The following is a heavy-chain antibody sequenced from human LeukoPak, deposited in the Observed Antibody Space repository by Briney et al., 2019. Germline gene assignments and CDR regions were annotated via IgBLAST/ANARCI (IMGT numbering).Heavy chain of an antibody. V-gene: IGHV1-8*01. CDR3: ARDQDHYYYYDSSGLDAFDI. J-gene: IGHJ3*02. CDR1: GYTFTSYD. Sequence: ASVKVSCKASGYTFTSYDINWVRQATGQGLEWMGWMNPNSGNTGYAQKFQGRVTMTRNTSISTAYMELSSLRSDDTAVYYCARDQDHYYYYDSSGLDAFDIWGQGTMVTVSS. CDR2: MNPNSGNT. D-gene: IGHD3-22*01.